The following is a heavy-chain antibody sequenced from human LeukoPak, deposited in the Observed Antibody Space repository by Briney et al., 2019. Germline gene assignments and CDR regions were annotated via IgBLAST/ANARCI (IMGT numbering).Heavy chain of an antibody. CDR2: ITIAGGSK. CDR3: ARVRPGSSGSYYRTS. Sequence: GSLRLSCVGAGFPFSDFHMSWIRQAPGKGLEWVSYITIAGGSKYYADSVKGRFSISRDDSKNSAFLQMNSLRVEDTAVYYCARVRPGSSGSYYRTSWGQGTLVPVT. J-gene: IGHJ4*02. CDR1: GFPFSDFH. D-gene: IGHD3-22*01. V-gene: IGHV3-11*04.